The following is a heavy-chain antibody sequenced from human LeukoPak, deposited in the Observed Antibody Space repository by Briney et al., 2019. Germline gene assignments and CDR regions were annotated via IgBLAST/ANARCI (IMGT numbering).Heavy chain of an antibody. J-gene: IGHJ4*02. CDR3: ARGGGYSFGPYDN. Sequence: ASVKVSCKASGYTFTSYDINWVRQATGLGLEWMGWMHPYSGNTGFAQRFQGRVSMARNTSISTAYMELTNLTSDDTAVYYCARGGGYSFGPYDNWGQGTLVTVSS. D-gene: IGHD5-18*01. CDR1: GYTFTSYD. V-gene: IGHV1-8*01. CDR2: MHPYSGNT.